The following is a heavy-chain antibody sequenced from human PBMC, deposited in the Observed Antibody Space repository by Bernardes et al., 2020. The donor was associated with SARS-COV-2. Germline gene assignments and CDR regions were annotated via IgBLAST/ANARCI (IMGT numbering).Heavy chain of an antibody. D-gene: IGHD1-26*01. V-gene: IGHV3-23*01. CDR3: AKGSTIVGATALFES. CDR2: IRGSGEST. Sequence: GSLRLSCVASGFTFSSYAMSWVRQAPGKGLEWVSGIRGSGESTYYADSVKGRCTISRDKSKKTLYLQMNNLRAEDTAVYYCAKGSTIVGATALFESWGQGTLVTVSS. CDR1: GFTFSSYA. J-gene: IGHJ4*02.